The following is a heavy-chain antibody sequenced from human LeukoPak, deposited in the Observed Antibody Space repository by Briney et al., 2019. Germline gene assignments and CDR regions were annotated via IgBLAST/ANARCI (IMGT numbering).Heavy chain of an antibody. J-gene: IGHJ5*02. D-gene: IGHD4-17*01. CDR3: ARGGSYGDYVWFDP. CDR2: IPYDGSNK. Sequence: GGSLRLSCAASGFIFSSYVMYWVRQAPGKGLEWVAVIPYDGSNKYYADSVKGRFTISRDNSKNSLYLQMNSLRAEDTAVYYCARGGSYGDYVWFDPWGQGTLVTVSS. V-gene: IGHV3-30-3*01. CDR1: GFIFSSYV.